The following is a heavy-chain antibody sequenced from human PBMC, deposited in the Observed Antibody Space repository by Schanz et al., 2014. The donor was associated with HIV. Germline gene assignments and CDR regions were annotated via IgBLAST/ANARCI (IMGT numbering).Heavy chain of an antibody. J-gene: IGHJ6*01. Sequence: EVHLVESGGGLVQPGRSLRLSCAASGFIFDDYAMYWVRQVPGKGLEWVSGISWNSGSIGYVDSVKGRFTISRDTAKIRSKHKDANNAPPRKHDPGTARLTISRDAAKNSLFLQMNSLRAEDTALYYCAKGRSGRGALFVGMDVWGQGTTVFVSS. CDR1: GFIFDDYA. D-gene: IGHD1-1*01. V-gene: IGHV3-9*01. CDR2: ISWNSGSI. CDR3: ARLTISRDAAKNSLFLQMNSLRAEDTALYYCAKGRSGRGALFVGMDV.